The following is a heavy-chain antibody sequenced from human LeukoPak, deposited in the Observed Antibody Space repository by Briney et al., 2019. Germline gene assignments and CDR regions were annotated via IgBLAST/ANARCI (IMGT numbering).Heavy chain of an antibody. CDR3: TRRVPATKWFDP. CDR2: MRSEANSYAT. D-gene: IGHD2-2*01. Sequence: GGSLKLSCAASGFTFSDSAMHWVRQAPGKGLEWVGRMRSEANSYATAYAASVNGRFTISRDDLKNTAYLQMNSLKTEDTAVYYCTRRVPATKWFDPWGQGTLVTVSS. V-gene: IGHV3-73*01. CDR1: GFTFSDSA. J-gene: IGHJ5*02.